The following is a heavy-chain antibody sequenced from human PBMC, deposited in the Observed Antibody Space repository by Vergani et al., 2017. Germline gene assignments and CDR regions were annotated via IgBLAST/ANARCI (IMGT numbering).Heavy chain of an antibody. J-gene: IGHJ2*01. CDR3: ARGLSSSWYMWYFDL. Sequence: QVQLVQSGAEVKKPGASVKVSCKASGYTFTSYDINWVRQATGQGLEWMGWMNPNSGNTGYAQKFQGRVTMTRNTSISTAYMELSSLRYEDTSVYYCARGLSSSWYMWYFDLWGRGTLVTVSS. CDR1: GYTFTSYD. CDR2: MNPNSGNT. V-gene: IGHV1-8*01. D-gene: IGHD6-13*01.